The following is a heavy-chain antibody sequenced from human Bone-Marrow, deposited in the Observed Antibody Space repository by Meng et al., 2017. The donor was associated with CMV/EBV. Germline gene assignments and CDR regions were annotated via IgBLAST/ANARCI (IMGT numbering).Heavy chain of an antibody. D-gene: IGHD4-23*01. CDR2: ISSSGSTI. CDR1: GFTFSSYE. CDR3: ARAAVVTYYYYYGMDV. V-gene: IGHV3-48*03. J-gene: IGHJ6*02. Sequence: GESLKISCAASGFTFSSYEMNWVRQAPGKGLEWVSYISSSGSTIYYADSVKGRFTISRDNAKNSLYPQMNSLRAEDTAVYYCARAAVVTYYYYYGMDVWGQGTTVTVSS.